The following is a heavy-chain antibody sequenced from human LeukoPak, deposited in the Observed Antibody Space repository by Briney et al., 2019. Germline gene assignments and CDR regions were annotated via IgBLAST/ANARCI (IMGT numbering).Heavy chain of an antibody. Sequence: SETLSLTCAVYGGSFSGYYWGWIRQPPGKGLEWIGSIYYSGSTYYNPSLKSRVTISVDTSKNQFSLKLSSVTAADTAVYYCARVVRYCIGGSCYSDAFDIWGQGTMVTVSS. CDR2: IYYSGST. CDR1: GGSFSGYY. D-gene: IGHD2-15*01. CDR3: ARVVRYCIGGSCYSDAFDI. V-gene: IGHV4-34*01. J-gene: IGHJ3*02.